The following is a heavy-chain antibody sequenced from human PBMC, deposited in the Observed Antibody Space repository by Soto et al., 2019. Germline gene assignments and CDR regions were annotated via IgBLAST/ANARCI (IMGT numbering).Heavy chain of an antibody. V-gene: IGHV3-23*01. D-gene: IGHD6-13*01. Sequence: EVQLLESGGGLVQPGGSLRLSCAASGFTFSNYAVPWVRQAPGKGLEWVSTIRGSGGSTYYADSVKGRFTISRDNSKNTLYLQMNSLRAEDTAVYYCAKDQGSSWYEIDYWGQGTLVTVSS. CDR2: IRGSGGST. CDR1: GFTFSNYA. J-gene: IGHJ4*02. CDR3: AKDQGSSWYEIDY.